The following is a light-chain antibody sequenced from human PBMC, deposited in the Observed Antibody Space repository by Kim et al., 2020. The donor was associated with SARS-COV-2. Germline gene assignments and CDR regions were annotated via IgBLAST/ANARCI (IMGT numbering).Light chain of an antibody. CDR1: QSVSGSK. CDR3: QQDGSSPRT. J-gene: IGKJ2*01. Sequence: EIVLTQSPGTLSLSPGERATLSCRASQSVSGSKLVWYQQKPGQAPRLLIYGASSRATGIPDRFSGSGSGTDFTLTISRLEPEDVAVYYCQQDGSSPRTFGQGTKLEIK. CDR2: GAS. V-gene: IGKV3-20*01.